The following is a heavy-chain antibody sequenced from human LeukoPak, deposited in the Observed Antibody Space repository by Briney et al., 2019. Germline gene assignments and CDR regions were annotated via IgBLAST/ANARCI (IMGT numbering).Heavy chain of an antibody. CDR1: GGSISSGSYY. D-gene: IGHD2-2*01. J-gene: IGHJ4*02. Sequence: SQTLSLTCTVSGGSISSGSYYWSWIRQPAGKGLEWIGRIYTSGSTNYNPSLKSRVTMSVDTSKNQFSLKLSSVTAADTAVYYCARGTDWGQGTLVTVSS. CDR2: IYTSGST. CDR3: ARGTD. V-gene: IGHV4-61*02.